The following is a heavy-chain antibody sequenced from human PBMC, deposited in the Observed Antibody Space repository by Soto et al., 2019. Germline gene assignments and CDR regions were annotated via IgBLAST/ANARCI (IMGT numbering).Heavy chain of an antibody. J-gene: IGHJ6*02. CDR3: TRETIGLDYYYYYGMDV. V-gene: IGHV3-73*01. CDR1: GFTFSASA. Sequence: SLRLSCAASGFTFSASAMHWVRQASGKGLEWVGRIRSKVNSYATAYAASVKGRFTISRDDSKNTAYLQMDSLKTEDTAVYFCTRETIGLDYYYYYGMDVWGQGATVTVS. CDR2: IRSKVNSYAT. D-gene: IGHD3-9*01.